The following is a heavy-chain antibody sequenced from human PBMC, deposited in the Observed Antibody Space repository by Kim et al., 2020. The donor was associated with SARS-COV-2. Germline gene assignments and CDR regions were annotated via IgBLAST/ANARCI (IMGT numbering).Heavy chain of an antibody. V-gene: IGHV1-69*13. CDR1: GGTFSSYA. J-gene: IGHJ3*02. CDR2: IIPIFGTA. D-gene: IGHD3-22*01. CDR3: ARDRRDDSSGYTDAFDI. Sequence: SVKVSCKASGGTFSSYAISWVRQAPGQGLEWMGGIIPIFGTANYAQKFQGRVTITADESTSTAYMELSSLRSEDTAVYYCARDRRDDSSGYTDAFDIWGQGTMVTVSS.